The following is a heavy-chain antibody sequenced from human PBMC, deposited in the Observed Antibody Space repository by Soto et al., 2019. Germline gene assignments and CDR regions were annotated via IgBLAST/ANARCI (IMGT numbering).Heavy chain of an antibody. CDR1: GFTFSDYA. D-gene: IGHD6-19*01. CDR3: AKGGRQWLVTSDFNY. CDR2: VSHDGRNT. Sequence: VQLVESGGGVVQPGRSLRLSCAASGFTFSDYAMHWVRQAPGKGLEWVAVVSHDGRNTHYADSVMGRFTICRDSSKNTVSLEMTSLRAEDTAVYYCAKGGRQWLVTSDFNYWGQGALVTVSS. V-gene: IGHV3-30*18. J-gene: IGHJ4*02.